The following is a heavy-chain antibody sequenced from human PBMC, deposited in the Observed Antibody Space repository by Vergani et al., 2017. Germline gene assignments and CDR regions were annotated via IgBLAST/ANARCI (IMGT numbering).Heavy chain of an antibody. CDR3: ARLYGRDSSGSKYFED. D-gene: IGHD3-22*01. V-gene: IGHV5-51*01. CDR1: GYSFTKYW. Sequence: EVQLVQSGAEVKKPGESLKISCQISGYSFTKYWIGWVRQMPGKGLEWMGIIHPADSDTRYSPSFQGQVTISVDKSISTAYLQRSSLRASDSAMYYCARLYGRDSSGSKYFEDWGQGTLVTVAS. CDR2: IHPADSDT. J-gene: IGHJ4*02.